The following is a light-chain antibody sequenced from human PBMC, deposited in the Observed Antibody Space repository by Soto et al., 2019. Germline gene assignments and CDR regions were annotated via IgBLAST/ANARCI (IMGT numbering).Light chain of an antibody. CDR2: YDN. CDR3: QVWDSSRDHYV. Sequence: SYELTQPPSESVAPGETASITCGGDKIGRKSVHWYQQRPGQAPVLVMYYDNDRPSEIPERFSGSNSGNTASLSISRVKAGDEADYYCQVWDSSRDHYVFGTGTKLTVL. J-gene: IGLJ1*01. CDR1: KIGRKS. V-gene: IGLV3-21*04.